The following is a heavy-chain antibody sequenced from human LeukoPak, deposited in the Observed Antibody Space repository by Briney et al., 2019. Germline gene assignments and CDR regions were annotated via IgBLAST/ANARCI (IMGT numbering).Heavy chain of an antibody. CDR3: ARCGGDQCWGYCSGGTCLDAFDI. Sequence: NPGESLKISCKGSGYSFNTYWIGWVRQMPGKGLEWMGITYPGDSDSCYSPSFQGQVTISADKSISTAYLQWSSLKASGTAMYYCARCGGDQCWGYCSGGTCLDAFDIWGQGTMVTVSS. CDR1: GYSFNTYW. CDR2: TYPGDSDS. D-gene: IGHD2-15*01. V-gene: IGHV5-51*01. J-gene: IGHJ3*02.